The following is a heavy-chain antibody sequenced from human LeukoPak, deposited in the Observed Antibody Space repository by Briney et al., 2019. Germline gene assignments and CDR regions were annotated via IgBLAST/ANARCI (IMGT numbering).Heavy chain of an antibody. D-gene: IGHD2-15*01. CDR1: GFTFSSYA. J-gene: IGHJ2*01. CDR3: AKGQAADWYFDL. Sequence: GGSLRLSCAASGFTFSSYAMSWVRRAPGQGLEWVSAFCGGGDCTYYADSVKGRFTLFRDNSKNTLYLQMNSLRAEDTAVYFCAKGQAADWYFDLWGRGTLVTVSS. V-gene: IGHV3-23*01. CDR2: FCGGGDCT.